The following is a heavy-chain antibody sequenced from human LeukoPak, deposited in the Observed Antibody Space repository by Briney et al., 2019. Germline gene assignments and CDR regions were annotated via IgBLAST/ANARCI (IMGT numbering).Heavy chain of an antibody. J-gene: IGHJ4*02. CDR1: GGSFSGYY. D-gene: IGHD6-13*01. CDR2: INHSGST. V-gene: IGHV4-34*01. CDR3: AVGVRGVAAAPY. Sequence: SETLALTCAVYGGSFSGYYWSWIRQPPGKGLEWIGEINHSGSTNYNPSLKSRVTISVDTSKNQFSLKLSSVTAADTAVYYCAVGVRGVAAAPYWGQGTLVTVSS.